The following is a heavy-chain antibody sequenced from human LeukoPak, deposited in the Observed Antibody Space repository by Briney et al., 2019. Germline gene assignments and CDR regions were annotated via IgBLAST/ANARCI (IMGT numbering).Heavy chain of an antibody. J-gene: IGHJ2*01. CDR1: GGSFSGYY. Sequence: SETLSLTCAVYGGSFSGYYWSWIRQPPGKGLEWIGEINHSGSTNYNPSLKSRVTISVDTSKNQFSLKLSSVTAADTAVYYCARGGGPSYQPLSPPLKYWYFDLWGRGTLVAVSS. D-gene: IGHD2-2*01. CDR2: INHSGST. V-gene: IGHV4-34*01. CDR3: ARGGGPSYQPLSPPLKYWYFDL.